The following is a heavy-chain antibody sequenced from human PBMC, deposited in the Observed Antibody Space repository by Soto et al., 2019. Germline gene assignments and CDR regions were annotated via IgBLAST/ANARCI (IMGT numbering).Heavy chain of an antibody. Sequence: GASVKVSCKASGYTFTGYYMHWVRQAPGQGLEWMGWINPNSGGTNYAQKFQGWVTMTRDTSISTAYMELSRLRSDDTAVYYCARGLYSSTRIYGMDVWGQGTTVTSP. D-gene: IGHD6-13*01. V-gene: IGHV1-2*04. CDR3: ARGLYSSTRIYGMDV. CDR1: GYTFTGYY. J-gene: IGHJ6*02. CDR2: INPNSGGT.